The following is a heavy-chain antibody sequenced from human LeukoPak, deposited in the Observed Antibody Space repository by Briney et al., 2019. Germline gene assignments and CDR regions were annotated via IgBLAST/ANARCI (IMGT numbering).Heavy chain of an antibody. D-gene: IGHD3-22*01. J-gene: IGHJ4*02. V-gene: IGHV3-7*01. Sequence: GGSLRLSCAASGFTFSSYWMSWVRRAPGKGLEWVANIKQDGSEKYYVDSVKGRFTISRDNAKNSLYLQMNSLRAEDTAVYYCARDIYDSSGYYYNYWGQGTLVTVSS. CDR2: IKQDGSEK. CDR1: GFTFSSYW. CDR3: ARDIYDSSGYYYNY.